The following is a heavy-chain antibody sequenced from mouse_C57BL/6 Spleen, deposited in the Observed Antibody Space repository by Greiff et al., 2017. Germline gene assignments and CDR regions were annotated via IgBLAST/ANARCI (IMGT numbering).Heavy chain of an antibody. CDR3: ATGGDYFFAY. Sequence: VQLQQSGPELVKPGASVKISCKASGYTFTDYYINWVKQRPGQGLEWIGWIFPGSGSTYYNEKFKGKATLTVDKSSSTAYMLLRSLTSEDSAVYFCATGGDYFFAYWGQGTLVTVSA. D-gene: IGHD1-1*01. V-gene: IGHV1-75*01. J-gene: IGHJ3*01. CDR1: GYTFTDYY. CDR2: IFPGSGST.